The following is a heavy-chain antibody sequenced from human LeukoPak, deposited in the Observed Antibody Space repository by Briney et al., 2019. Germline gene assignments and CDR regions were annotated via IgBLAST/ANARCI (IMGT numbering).Heavy chain of an antibody. CDR3: AHTVGWLLIHFDY. D-gene: IGHD3-22*01. V-gene: IGHV2-26*01. J-gene: IGHJ4*02. CDR2: IFWNDEK. Sequence: SGPTLVNPTETLTLTCTVSGFSLSNARMGVSWIRQPPGKALEWLAHIFWNDEKSYSTSLKSRLTISRDTSKNQVVLTMTNMDPVDTATYYCAHTVGWLLIHFDYWGQGTLVTVSS. CDR1: GFSLSNARMG.